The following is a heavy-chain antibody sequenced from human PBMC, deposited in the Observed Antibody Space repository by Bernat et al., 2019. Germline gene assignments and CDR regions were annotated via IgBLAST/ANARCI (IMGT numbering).Heavy chain of an antibody. D-gene: IGHD3-10*01. Sequence: EVQLVESGGGLVKPGGSLRLSCAASGFTSTNAWMTWVRQAPGKGLEWVGRIKSLFDAGTTDYAAPVRGRFTISRDGTQNTLYLQMDSVTTEDTAVYSCTTSLRREDCVIYWGQGTLVTVSS. CDR2: IKSLFDAGTT. J-gene: IGHJ4*02. CDR1: GFTSTNAW. CDR3: TTSLRREDCVIY. V-gene: IGHV3-15*01.